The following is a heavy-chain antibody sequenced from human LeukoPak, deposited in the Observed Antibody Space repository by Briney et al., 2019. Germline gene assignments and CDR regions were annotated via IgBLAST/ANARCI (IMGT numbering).Heavy chain of an antibody. CDR3: ARDLAYYGAFDI. CDR2: IYYSGST. V-gene: IGHV4-59*01. J-gene: IGHJ3*02. D-gene: IGHD3-10*01. Sequence: SETLSLTCTVSGGSISSYYWSWIRQPPGKVLEWIGYIYYSGSTNYNPSLKSRVTISVDTSKNQFSLKLSSVTAADTVVYYCARDLAYYGAFDIWGQGTMVTVSS. CDR1: GGSISSYY.